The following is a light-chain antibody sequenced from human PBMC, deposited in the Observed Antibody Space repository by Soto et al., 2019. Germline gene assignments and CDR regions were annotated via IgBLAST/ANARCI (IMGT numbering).Light chain of an antibody. CDR3: QQYENLPS. V-gene: IGKV1-33*01. Sequence: DIHMTQSPSSLSASLGDGVTITCQASQDISNYLNWHQQKPGKAPKALIHDASNLATGVPSRFSGSGSGTDFTFTINSLQPEDIGTYYCQQYENLPSFGGGTKVDIK. CDR1: QDISNY. J-gene: IGKJ4*01. CDR2: DAS.